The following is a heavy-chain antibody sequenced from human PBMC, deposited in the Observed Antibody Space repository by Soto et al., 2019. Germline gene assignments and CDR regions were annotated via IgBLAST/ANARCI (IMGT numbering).Heavy chain of an antibody. CDR3: VRTTVPPARVSIDY. Sequence: SETLSLTCSVSGYSLSRGYYWGWIRQPPGKELEWLGSVFHGGNTYDNPSLKSPVTISLDTSKNQFSLRLASVTAADTALYYCVRTTVPPARVSIDYWGQAILVTVSS. J-gene: IGHJ4*02. CDR2: VFHGGNT. CDR1: GYSLSRGYY. V-gene: IGHV4-38-2*01. D-gene: IGHD4-17*01.